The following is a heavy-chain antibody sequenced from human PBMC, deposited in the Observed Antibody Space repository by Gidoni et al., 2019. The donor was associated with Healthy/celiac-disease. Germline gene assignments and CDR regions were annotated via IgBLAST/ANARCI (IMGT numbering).Heavy chain of an antibody. CDR2: IYHSGST. D-gene: IGHD3-10*01. Sequence: QVQLQESGPGLVKPSGTLSLTCAVSGGSISSSNWWSWVRQPPGKGLEWIGDIYHSGSTNYPPSLKSRVTIAVDTSKHQFSLKLSSVTAADTAVYYCARVVVRVGFDYWGQGTLVTVSS. CDR1: GGSISSSNW. V-gene: IGHV4-4*02. CDR3: ARVVVRVGFDY. J-gene: IGHJ4*02.